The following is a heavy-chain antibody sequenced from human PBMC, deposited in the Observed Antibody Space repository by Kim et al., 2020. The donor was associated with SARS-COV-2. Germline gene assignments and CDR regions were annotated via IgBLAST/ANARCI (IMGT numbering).Heavy chain of an antibody. CDR3: ARLGYSTSLDEADY. J-gene: IGHJ4*02. D-gene: IGHD6-13*01. CDR1: GFTFSGSA. V-gene: IGHV3-73*01. CDR2: IRSKTNNYAT. Sequence: GGSLKLSCAASGFTFSGSALHWVRQASGKGLQWVGRIRSKTNNYATAYAASVKGRFTISRDDSKNTTYLQINSLKTDDTAVYFCARLGYSTSLDEADYWGQGTQVTVSS.